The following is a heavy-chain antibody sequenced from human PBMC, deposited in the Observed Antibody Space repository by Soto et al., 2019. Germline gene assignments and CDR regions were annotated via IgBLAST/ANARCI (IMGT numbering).Heavy chain of an antibody. J-gene: IGHJ4*02. CDR1: GYTFTSYS. V-gene: IGHV1-3*01. Sequence: QVQLVQSGAEVKKPGASVKVSCKASGYTFTSYSIHWVRQAPGQGLEWMGWINAGNGYTKYSQRFQVRVTITTDTSASTAYMELSSLRSEDTAVYYCARGEERDYWGQGTLVTVSS. CDR2: INAGNGYT. CDR3: ARGEERDY. D-gene: IGHD1-1*01.